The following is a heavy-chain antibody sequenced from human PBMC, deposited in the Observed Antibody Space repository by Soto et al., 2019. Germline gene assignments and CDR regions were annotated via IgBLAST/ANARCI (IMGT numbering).Heavy chain of an antibody. CDR2: IYYSGST. Sequence: PSETLCLTCTVSGGSISSYYWSWIRQPPGKGLEWIGYIYYSGSTNYNPSLKSRVTISVDTSKNQFSLKLSSVTAADTAVYYCARHPRQQLSPGYYYYMDVWGKGTTVTVSS. D-gene: IGHD6-13*01. V-gene: IGHV4-59*08. CDR3: ARHPRQQLSPGYYYYMDV. CDR1: GGSISSYY. J-gene: IGHJ6*03.